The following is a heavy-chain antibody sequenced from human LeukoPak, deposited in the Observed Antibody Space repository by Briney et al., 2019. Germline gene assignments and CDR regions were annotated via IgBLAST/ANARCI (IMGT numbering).Heavy chain of an antibody. J-gene: IGHJ4*02. CDR3: ARDPSGSDFDY. D-gene: IGHD5-12*01. Sequence: PGESLRLSCAASGFTFSNYWMSWVRQAPGRGLEWVANIKQDESEKFYVDSVKGRFTISRDNAKNSLYLQMNSLRAEDTAVYYCARDPSGSDFDYWGQGTLVTVSS. CDR1: GFTFSNYW. CDR2: IKQDESEK. V-gene: IGHV3-7*01.